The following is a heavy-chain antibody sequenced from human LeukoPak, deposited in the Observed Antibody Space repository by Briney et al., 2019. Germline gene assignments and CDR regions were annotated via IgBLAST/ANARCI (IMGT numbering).Heavy chain of an antibody. Sequence: ASVKVSCKASGGTFSSYAISWVRQAPGQGLEWMGGIIPIFGTANYAQKFQGRVTITADESTSTAYMELSSLRSEDTAVYYYARGGRIVATILYYFDYWGQGTLVTVSS. CDR2: IIPIFGTA. CDR3: ARGGRIVATILYYFDY. J-gene: IGHJ4*02. D-gene: IGHD5-12*01. CDR1: GGTFSSYA. V-gene: IGHV1-69*13.